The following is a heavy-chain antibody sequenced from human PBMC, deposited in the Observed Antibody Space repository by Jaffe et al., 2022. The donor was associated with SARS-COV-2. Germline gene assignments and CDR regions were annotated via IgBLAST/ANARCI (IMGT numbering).Heavy chain of an antibody. Sequence: QVQLVQSGAEVRKSGSSVKISCRASGDTVSPTGLNWVRQAPGEGLEWMGVIVPTFGIPNFAQKFHGRLSITADESTNTAYMELSSLTSEDTAVYYCARAERQFHSGARTYFKSWFDSWGQGTLVTV. V-gene: IGHV1-69*01. D-gene: IGHD3-10*01. CDR1: GDTVSPTG. J-gene: IGHJ5*01. CDR3: ARAERQFHSGARTYFKSWFDS. CDR2: IVPTFGIP.